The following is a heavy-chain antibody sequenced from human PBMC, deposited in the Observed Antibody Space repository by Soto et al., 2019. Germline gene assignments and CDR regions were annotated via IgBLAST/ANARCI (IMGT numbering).Heavy chain of an antibody. D-gene: IGHD2-15*01. CDR3: VRDAFKGYCSGGSCYLR. CDR2: IKQDGSEK. V-gene: IGHV3-7*01. Sequence: EVKLVESGGGLVQPGGSLSLSCVVSGFTFGNYWMTWVRQAPGKGLECVANIKQDGSEKYYVDSVKDRFTICRDNAENSLFLQMHSLRAEDTGVYYCVRDAFKGYCSGGSCYLRWGQGILVTVSS. CDR1: GFTFGNYW. J-gene: IGHJ4*02.